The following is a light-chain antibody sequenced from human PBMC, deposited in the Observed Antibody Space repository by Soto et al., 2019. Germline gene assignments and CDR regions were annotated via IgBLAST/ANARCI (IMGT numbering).Light chain of an antibody. CDR2: SAS. J-gene: IGKJ1*01. CDR3: QQTYSAPWT. V-gene: IGKV1-39*01. Sequence: DYQMTQSPSSLSASVGDRVTITCRASQRISNYLNWYQQRPGKDPKLLMYSASSLQSGVPPRFSGSGSLTDFTLTISSLQAEDFATYDCQQTYSAPWTFGQGTKVEIK. CDR1: QRISNY.